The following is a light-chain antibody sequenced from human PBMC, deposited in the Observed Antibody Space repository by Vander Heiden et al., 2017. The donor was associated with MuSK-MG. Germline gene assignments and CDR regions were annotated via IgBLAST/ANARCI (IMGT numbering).Light chain of an antibody. J-gene: IGKJ1*01. Sequence: DIPMHQSPATLSASVGDRVTITCRASQSISSWLAWYQQKLGKAPKLLIYKASSSERRVPSRFSRRRSRTEFTLTISILQPDPFATSFCQWENSYPRTFGQGTKVEIK. CDR2: KAS. CDR1: QSISSW. V-gene: IGKV1-5*03. CDR3: QWENSYPRT.